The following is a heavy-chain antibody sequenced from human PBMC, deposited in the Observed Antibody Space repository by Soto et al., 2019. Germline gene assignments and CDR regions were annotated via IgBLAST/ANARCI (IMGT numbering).Heavy chain of an antibody. J-gene: IGHJ4*02. CDR3: AHYDYGDYVFDY. D-gene: IGHD4-17*01. Sequence: QVQLVESGGGVVKPGRSLRLSCTASGFTFNTYAMHWVRQAPGKGLEWVAAISDDGNNQYYADSVKGRFIISRDNSKNTLYLQINSLRAEDTAVFYCAHYDYGDYVFDYWGQGTLVTVSS. CDR2: ISDDGNNQ. CDR1: GFTFNTYA. V-gene: IGHV3-30-3*01.